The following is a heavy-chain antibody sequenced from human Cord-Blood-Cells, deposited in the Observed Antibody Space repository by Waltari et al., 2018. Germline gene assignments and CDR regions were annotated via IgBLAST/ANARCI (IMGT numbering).Heavy chain of an antibody. CDR2: INHSGST. D-gene: IGHD6-6*01. V-gene: IGHV4-34*01. CDR3: ARVRAARSYFDY. J-gene: IGHJ4*02. Sequence: QVQLQQWGAGLLKPSGTLSLTCAVYGGSFSGYYWSGIRQPPGKGLEWIWEINHSGSTNYNPSLKSRVTISVDTSKNQFSLKLSSVTAADTAVYYCARVRAARSYFDYWGQGTLVTVSS. CDR1: GGSFSGYY.